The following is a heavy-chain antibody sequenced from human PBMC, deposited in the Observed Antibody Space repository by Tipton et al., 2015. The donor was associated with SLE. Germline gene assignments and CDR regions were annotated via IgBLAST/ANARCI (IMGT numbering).Heavy chain of an antibody. CDR2: TTGSGGST. J-gene: IGHJ4*02. CDR1: GFTFSTYA. Sequence: SGFTFSTYAMSWVRQAPGKGLEWVSSTTGSGGSTYYADSVKGRFSISRDNSKSTLYLQMNSLRDEDTAVYYCARLGDFMITFGGVDYWGQGTLVTVSS. CDR3: ARLGDFMITFGGVDY. V-gene: IGHV3-23*01. D-gene: IGHD3-16*01.